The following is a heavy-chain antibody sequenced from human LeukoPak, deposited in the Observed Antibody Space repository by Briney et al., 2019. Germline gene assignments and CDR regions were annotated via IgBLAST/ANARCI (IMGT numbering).Heavy chain of an antibody. Sequence: GASVKVSCKASGGTFSSYAISWVRQAPGKGLEWMGGIIPIFGTANYAQKFQGRVTITTDESTSTAYMELSSLRSEDTAVYYCASRVPCSGGSCYSDYYYYYMDVWGKGTTVTVSS. CDR1: GGTFSSYA. J-gene: IGHJ6*03. CDR3: ASRVPCSGGSCYSDYYYYYMDV. V-gene: IGHV1-69*05. CDR2: IIPIFGTA. D-gene: IGHD2-15*01.